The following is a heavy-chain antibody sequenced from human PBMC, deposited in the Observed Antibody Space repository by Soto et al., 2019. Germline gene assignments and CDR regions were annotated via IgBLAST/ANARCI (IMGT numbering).Heavy chain of an antibody. V-gene: IGHV1-69*13. CDR2: IIPIFGTA. CDR3: ARELNYDFWSGSDGMDV. Sequence: SVKVSCKASGGTFSSYAISCVRQAPGQGLEWMGGIIPIFGTANYAQKFQGRVTITADESTSTAYMELSSLRSEDTAVYYCARELNYDFWSGSDGMDVWGQGTTVTVSS. CDR1: GGTFSSYA. D-gene: IGHD3-3*01. J-gene: IGHJ6*02.